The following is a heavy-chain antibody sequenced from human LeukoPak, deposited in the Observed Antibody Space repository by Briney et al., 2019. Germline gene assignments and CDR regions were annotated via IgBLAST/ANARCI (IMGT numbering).Heavy chain of an antibody. V-gene: IGHV3-11*06. D-gene: IGHD4-17*01. CDR3: ARDRWYGDYSGKYYFDY. J-gene: IGHJ4*02. CDR2: ISSSSSYT. CDR1: GVTFSDYY. Sequence: GGSLRLSCAASGVTFSDYYMSWIRQAPGKWLEWVSYISSSSSYTNYADSVKGRFTISSDNAKNSLYLQMNSLRAEDTAVYYCARDRWYGDYSGKYYFDYWGQGTLVTVSS.